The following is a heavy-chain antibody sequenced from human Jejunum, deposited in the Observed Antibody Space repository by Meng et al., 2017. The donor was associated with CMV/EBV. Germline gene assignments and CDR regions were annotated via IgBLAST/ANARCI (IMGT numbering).Heavy chain of an antibody. Sequence: SGLAFSGDDMTWVRRAPGKGMGGMSGIGRGSGEKYYADDVKGRFNVSRENSKNTLYLQINRLRVEDKAIYYCEKSKHEKYYRIDFDHWGQGTLVTVSS. CDR1: GLAFSGDD. V-gene: IGHV3-23*01. CDR2: IGRGSGEK. J-gene: IGHJ4*02. CDR3: EKSKHEKYYRIDFDH. D-gene: IGHD3-16*01.